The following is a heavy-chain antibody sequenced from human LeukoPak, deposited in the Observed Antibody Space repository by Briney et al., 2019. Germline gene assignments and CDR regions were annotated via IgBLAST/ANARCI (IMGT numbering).Heavy chain of an antibody. V-gene: IGHV1-69*04. D-gene: IGHD6-13*01. CDR3: ARDRGIAAAGITPLTYNWFDP. CDR1: GGTFSSYA. CDR2: IIPILGIA. Sequence: GSSVKVSCKASGGTFSSYAISWVRQAPGQGLEWMGRIIPILGIANYAQKFQGRVTITADKSTSTAYMELSSLRSEDTAVYYCARDRGIAAAGITPLTYNWFDPCGQGTLVTVSS. J-gene: IGHJ5*02.